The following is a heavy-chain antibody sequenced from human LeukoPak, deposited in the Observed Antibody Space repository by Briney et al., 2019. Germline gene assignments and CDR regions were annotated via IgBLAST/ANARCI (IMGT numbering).Heavy chain of an antibody. CDR3: AHSPNSGWSFDY. Sequence: SGPTLVKPTQTLPLSCTFAGCSLSTSGVGVGWILQPPGKALQWLAPIFWDDDERYSPSLKSRLTNPKDTSKNQVVLTMTNMDPVDTATYYCAHSPNSGWSFDYWGQGTLVTVSS. V-gene: IGHV2-5*02. D-gene: IGHD6-19*01. CDR2: IFWDDDE. J-gene: IGHJ4*02. CDR1: GCSLSTSGVG.